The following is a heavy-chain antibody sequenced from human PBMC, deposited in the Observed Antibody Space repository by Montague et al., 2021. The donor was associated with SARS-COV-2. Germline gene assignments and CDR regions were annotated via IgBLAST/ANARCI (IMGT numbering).Heavy chain of an antibody. J-gene: IGHJ4*02. D-gene: IGHD6-13*01. Sequence: CAISGDSVSSNPAAWNWVRHSPSRGLEWLGRTYYRSKWYYDYAVSVKSRMTISPDTSKNQFSLQLSSVTPEDRAVYYCVRDPRYSLSWSFDYWGQGTLVTVSS. CDR3: VRDPRYSLSWSFDY. V-gene: IGHV6-1*01. CDR2: TYYRSKWYY. CDR1: GDSVSSNPAA.